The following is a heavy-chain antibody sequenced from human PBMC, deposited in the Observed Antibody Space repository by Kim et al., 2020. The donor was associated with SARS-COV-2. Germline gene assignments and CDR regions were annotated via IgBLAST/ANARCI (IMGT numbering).Heavy chain of an antibody. CDR1: GFTFSSYG. D-gene: IGHD2-15*01. Sequence: GGSLRLSCAASGFTFSSYGMHWVRQAPGKGLEWVAAIWYDGSNTYYADSVKGRFTISRDNSKNTLYLQMNSLRAEDTAVYYCARGLLVGVTSYGLDVWG. V-gene: IGHV3-33*01. CDR3: ARGLLVGVTSYGLDV. CDR2: IWYDGSNT. J-gene: IGHJ6*02.